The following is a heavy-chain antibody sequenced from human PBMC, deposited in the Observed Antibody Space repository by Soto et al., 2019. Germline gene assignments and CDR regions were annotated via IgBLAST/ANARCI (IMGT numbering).Heavy chain of an antibody. CDR3: ARSRGIAAAGNNWFDP. D-gene: IGHD6-13*01. V-gene: IGHV4-34*01. Sequence: SETLSLTCAVYGGSFSGYYWSWIRQPPGKGLEWIGEINHSGSTNYNPSLESRVTISVDTSKNQFSLKLSSVTAADTAVYYCARSRGIAAAGNNWFDPWGQGTLVTVSS. CDR1: GGSFSGYY. CDR2: INHSGST. J-gene: IGHJ5*02.